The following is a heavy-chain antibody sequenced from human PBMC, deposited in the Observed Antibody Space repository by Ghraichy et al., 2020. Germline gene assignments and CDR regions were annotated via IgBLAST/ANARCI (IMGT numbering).Heavy chain of an antibody. V-gene: IGHV1-46*03. J-gene: IGHJ6*03. CDR3: ARDGWYCSSTSCYPYYYYMDV. Sequence: ASVKVSCKASGYTFTSYYMHWVRQAPGQGLEWMGIINPSGGSTSYAQKFQGRVTMTRDTSTSTVYMELSSLRSEDTAVYYCARDGWYCSSTSCYPYYYYMDVWGKGTTVTVSS. CDR1: GYTFTSYY. CDR2: INPSGGST. D-gene: IGHD2-2*01.